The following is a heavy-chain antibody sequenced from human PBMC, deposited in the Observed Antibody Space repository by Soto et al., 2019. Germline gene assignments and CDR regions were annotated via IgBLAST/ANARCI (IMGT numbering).Heavy chain of an antibody. J-gene: IGHJ4*02. V-gene: IGHV1-18*04. D-gene: IGHD3-10*01. Sequence: ASVKVSCKASGYTFTSYGISWVRQAPGQGLGWMGWTRPNNGNTKYAQNLQGRVTMTTDTSTSTAYMELRSLRPDDTAVYYCVRDLDGSGSYYTDYWGQGTLVTSPQ. CDR2: TRPNNGNT. CDR3: VRDLDGSGSYYTDY. CDR1: GYTFTSYG.